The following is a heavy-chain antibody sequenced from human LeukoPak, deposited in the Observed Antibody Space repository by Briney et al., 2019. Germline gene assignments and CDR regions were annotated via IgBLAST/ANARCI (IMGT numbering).Heavy chain of an antibody. Sequence: GGSLRLSCAASGFTFSNYGMHWVRQAPGKGPEWVAVIWSDGSNKHYADSARGRFTISRDNSKNTLYLQMNSLRADDTAVYYCASRRGAVAGGIDYWGQGTLVTVSS. CDR3: ASRRGAVAGGIDY. CDR1: GFTFSNYG. V-gene: IGHV3-33*01. CDR2: IWSDGSNK. D-gene: IGHD6-19*01. J-gene: IGHJ4*02.